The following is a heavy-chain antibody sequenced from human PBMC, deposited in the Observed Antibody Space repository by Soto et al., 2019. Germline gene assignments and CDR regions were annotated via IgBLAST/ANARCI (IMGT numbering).Heavy chain of an antibody. CDR1: GFTFSSYG. CDR3: AKDPRAVAGTGAY. CDR2: ISYDGSNK. J-gene: IGHJ4*02. Sequence: GGSLRLSCAASGFTFSSYGMHWVRQAPGKGLEWVAVISYDGSNKYYADSVKGRFTISRDNSKNTLYLQMNSLRAEDTAVYYCAKDPRAVAGTGAYWGQGTLVTVSS. V-gene: IGHV3-30*18. D-gene: IGHD6-19*01.